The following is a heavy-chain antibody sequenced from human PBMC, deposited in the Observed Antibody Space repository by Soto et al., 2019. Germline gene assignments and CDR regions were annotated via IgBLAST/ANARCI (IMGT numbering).Heavy chain of an antibody. V-gene: IGHV4-59*01. CDR3: ARRSDILTGPIDY. D-gene: IGHD3-9*01. CDR2: IYYSGST. J-gene: IGHJ4*02. CDR1: GGSISSYY. Sequence: QVQLQESGPGLVKPSETLSLTCTVSGGSISSYYWSWIRQPPGKGLEWIGYIYYSGSTHYNPSLNILVTLSVATSKHQFSLQLSSVPAADTAVYYCARRSDILTGPIDYWGQGTLVTVSS.